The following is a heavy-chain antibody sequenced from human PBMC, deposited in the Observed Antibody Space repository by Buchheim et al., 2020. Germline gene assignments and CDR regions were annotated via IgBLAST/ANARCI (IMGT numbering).Heavy chain of an antibody. Sequence: EVQLLESGGGLVQPGGSLRLSCAASGFTFSSYAMSWVRQAPGKGLEWVSAISGSGGSTYYADSVKGRFTISRDNAKNSLYLQMNSLRAEDTAVYYCARVGYSSGWYNWYFDLWGRGTL. D-gene: IGHD6-19*01. CDR1: GFTFSSYA. V-gene: IGHV3-23*01. J-gene: IGHJ2*01. CDR2: ISGSGGST. CDR3: ARVGYSSGWYNWYFDL.